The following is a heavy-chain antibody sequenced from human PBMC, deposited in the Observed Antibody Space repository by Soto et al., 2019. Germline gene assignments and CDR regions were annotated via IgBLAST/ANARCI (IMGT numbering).Heavy chain of an antibody. CDR3: ARGRTGITMVRGVMGY. CDR2: INPSGGST. V-gene: IGHV1-46*01. D-gene: IGHD3-10*01. J-gene: IGHJ4*02. Sequence: ASVKVSCKASGYTFTSYYMHWVRQAPGQGLEWMGIINPSGGSTSYAQKFQGRVTMTRDTSTSTVYMGLSSLRSEDTAVYYCARGRTGITMVRGVMGYWGQGTLVTVSS. CDR1: GYTFTSYY.